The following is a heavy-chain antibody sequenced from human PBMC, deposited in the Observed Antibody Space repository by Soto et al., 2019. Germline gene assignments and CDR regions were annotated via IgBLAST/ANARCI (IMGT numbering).Heavy chain of an antibody. Sequence: QITLRESGPTQLKSTEPLTLTCSFSGFSLSSGVGEGWIRQSSGKALEWLAFTYWDNDKFYSPSLKDRPTNNKDTSKNQVVLSLTYADPVDTGTYYCARRILGSGVWSTGDCDFCGPGTVVTV. D-gene: IGHD3-10*01. J-gene: IGHJ4*02. CDR1: GFSLSSGVG. V-gene: IGHV2-5*02. CDR2: TYWDNDK. CDR3: ARRILGSGVWSTGDCDF.